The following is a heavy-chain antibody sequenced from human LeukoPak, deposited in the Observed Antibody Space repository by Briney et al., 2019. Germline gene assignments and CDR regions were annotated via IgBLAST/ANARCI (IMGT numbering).Heavy chain of an antibody. D-gene: IGHD3-3*01. CDR1: GVSISSGDYS. CDR3: ASPTIFGVASDAFDI. J-gene: IGHJ3*02. Sequence: SQTLSLTCTVSGVSISSGDYSWSWIRQPPGKGLEWIGYIYYSGSTYYNPSLKSRVTISVDTSKNQFSLKLSSVTAADTAVYYCASPTIFGVASDAFDIWGQGTMVTVSS. V-gene: IGHV4-30-4*08. CDR2: IYYSGST.